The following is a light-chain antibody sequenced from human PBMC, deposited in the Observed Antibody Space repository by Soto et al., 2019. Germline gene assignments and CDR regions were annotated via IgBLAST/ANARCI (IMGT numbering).Light chain of an antibody. CDR3: QQYDDWLRVT. V-gene: IGKV3-11*01. CDR1: QNISSY. Sequence: IVLTQSPATLSLSPGKRATLSFRASQNISSYLIWYQQKPGQAPRLLIYDVSNRATGIPARFSGSGSGTEFNLTISSLQSEDFAVYFCQQYDDWLRVTFGGGTKVDIK. CDR2: DVS. J-gene: IGKJ4*01.